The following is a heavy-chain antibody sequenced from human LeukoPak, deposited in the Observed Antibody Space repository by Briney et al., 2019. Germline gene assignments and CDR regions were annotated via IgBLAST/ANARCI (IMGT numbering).Heavy chain of an antibody. CDR2: IYYSGST. Sequence: SETLSLTCTVSGGSISSYHWSWIRQPPGKGLECIGFIYYSGSTNYNPSLKSRVTISVDTSKNQFSLKLSSVTAADTAMYYCARVSWFPGTSYYYMDVWGKGTTVTVSS. CDR1: GGSISSYH. D-gene: IGHD1-1*01. CDR3: ARVSWFPGTSYYYMDV. J-gene: IGHJ6*03. V-gene: IGHV4-59*01.